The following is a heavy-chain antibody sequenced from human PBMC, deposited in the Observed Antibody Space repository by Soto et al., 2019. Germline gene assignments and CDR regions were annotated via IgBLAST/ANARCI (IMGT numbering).Heavy chain of an antibody. CDR3: ARTDPEYYFDY. CDR2: IWYDGSNK. V-gene: IGHV3-33*01. CDR1: GFTFSSYG. Sequence: GGSLRLSCAASGFTFSSYGMHWVRQAPGKGLEWVAVIWYDGSNKYYADSVKGRFTISRDNSKNTLYLQMNSLRAEDTAVYYCARTDPEYYFDYWGQGTLVTVSS. J-gene: IGHJ4*02.